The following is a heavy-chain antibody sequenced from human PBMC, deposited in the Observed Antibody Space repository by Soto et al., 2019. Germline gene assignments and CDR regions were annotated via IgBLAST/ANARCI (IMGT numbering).Heavy chain of an antibody. J-gene: IGHJ4*02. D-gene: IGHD6-13*01. V-gene: IGHV4-34*01. Sequence: SETLSLTCAVYGGSFSGYYWSWIRQPPGKGLEWIGEINHSGSTNYNPSLKSRVTISVDTSKNQFSLKLSSVTAADTAVYYCARGRIAAAGGRVTPRVREHRFDYWGQGTLVTVSS. CDR2: INHSGST. CDR1: GGSFSGYY. CDR3: ARGRIAAAGGRVTPRVREHRFDY.